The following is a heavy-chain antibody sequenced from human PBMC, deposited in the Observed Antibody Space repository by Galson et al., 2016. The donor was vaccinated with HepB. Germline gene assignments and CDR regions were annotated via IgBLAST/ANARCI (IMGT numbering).Heavy chain of an antibody. Sequence: SLRLSCAASGFTLSNFGMNWVRQVPGKGLQWVSYIDSGGSTIYYADSVKGRFTISRDNAKNSLYLQRNSLTDEDTAVYYCARDAPDSSGKFLFDPWGQGTLVTVSS. J-gene: IGHJ5*02. V-gene: IGHV3-48*02. CDR2: IDSGGSTI. CDR1: GFTLSNFG. D-gene: IGHD1-26*01. CDR3: ARDAPDSSGKFLFDP.